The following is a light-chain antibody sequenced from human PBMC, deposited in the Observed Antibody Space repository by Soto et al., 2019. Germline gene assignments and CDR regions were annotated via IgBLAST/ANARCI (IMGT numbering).Light chain of an antibody. J-gene: IGLJ1*01. V-gene: IGLV1-51*02. CDR2: ENN. CDR3: GTWDSSLSASYV. CDR1: SSNIGNNY. Sequence: VLTQPPSVSAAPGQKVTISCSGSSSNIGNNYVSWYQQLPGTAPKLLIYENNKRPSGIPDRFSGSKSGTSATLGITGLQTGDEADYYCGTWDSSLSASYVFGTGTKVTVL.